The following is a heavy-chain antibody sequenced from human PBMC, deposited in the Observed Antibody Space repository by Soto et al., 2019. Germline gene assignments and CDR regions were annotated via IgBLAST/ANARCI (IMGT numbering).Heavy chain of an antibody. V-gene: IGHV3-23*01. J-gene: IGHJ4*02. Sequence: EVQLLESGGGLVQPGGSLRLSCAASGFTFSSYAMSWDRQAPGKGLEWVSGISGSGGSTNYAGSVKGRCTISRGNSKKPLGLQMNILGAEDTAVYYCAVPAGSSSHVDSWGQGTLVTVSS. CDR2: ISGSGGST. CDR1: GFTFSSYA. CDR3: AVPAGSSSHVDS. D-gene: IGHD3-10*01.